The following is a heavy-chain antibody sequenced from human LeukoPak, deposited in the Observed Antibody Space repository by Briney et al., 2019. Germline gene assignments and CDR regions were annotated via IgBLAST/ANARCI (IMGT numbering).Heavy chain of an antibody. J-gene: IGHJ4*02. CDR2: INAGNGNT. CDR3: ARGRPSTGTFGGYFDY. Sequence: ASVKVSCKASGYTFTSYAMHWVRQAPGQRLEWMGWINAGNGNTKYSQEFQGRVTITRDTSASTAYMELSSLRSEDMAVYYCARGRPSTGTFGGYFDYWGQGTLVTVSS. CDR1: GYTFTSYA. V-gene: IGHV1-3*03. D-gene: IGHD1-1*01.